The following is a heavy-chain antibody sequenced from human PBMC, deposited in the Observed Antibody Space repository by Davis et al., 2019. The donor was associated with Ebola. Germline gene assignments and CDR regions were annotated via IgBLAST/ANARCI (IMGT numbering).Heavy chain of an antibody. CDR3: VKKGRLMPGNSWFDA. CDR1: GFTFSNYA. CDR2: LSGSGRNT. D-gene: IGHD2-8*01. V-gene: IGHV3-23*01. J-gene: IGHJ5*02. Sequence: PGGSLRLSCAGSGFTFSNYAMSWVRQAPGKGLEWVSGLSGSGRNTYYADSVKGRFTISRDNSQNTLYPQMNSLRVEDTDMYYCVKKGRLMPGNSWFDAWGQGTLVTVSS.